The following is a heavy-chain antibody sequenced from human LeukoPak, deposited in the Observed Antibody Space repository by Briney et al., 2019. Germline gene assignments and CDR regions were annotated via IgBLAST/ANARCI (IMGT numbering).Heavy chain of an antibody. V-gene: IGHV3-23*01. D-gene: IGHD2/OR15-2a*01. J-gene: IGHJ5*02. CDR1: GFTFNKYA. CDR3: AKDARTGVWNIGDSWFDP. Sequence: GGSLTLSCAASGFTFNKYAMTWLRQAPGQGLAWVSCLSDTGASTFYAESVRGRFTISRDNSKNMVYLNINSLRAEDRAVYYCAKDARTGVWNIGDSWFDPWGQGTLVTVSS. CDR2: LSDTGAST.